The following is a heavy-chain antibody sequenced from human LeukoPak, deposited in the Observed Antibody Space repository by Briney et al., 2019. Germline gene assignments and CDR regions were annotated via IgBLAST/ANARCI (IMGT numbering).Heavy chain of an antibody. CDR1: GYTFTGYY. Sequence: ASVKVSCKASGYTFTGYYMHWVRQAPGQGFEWMGWINPNSGGTNYAQKFQGRVTMTRDTSISTAYMELSRLRSDDTAVYYCARDGGGSYYDRDNWFDPWGQGTLVTVSS. J-gene: IGHJ5*02. D-gene: IGHD1-26*01. CDR3: ARDGGGSYYDRDNWFDP. CDR2: INPNSGGT. V-gene: IGHV1-2*02.